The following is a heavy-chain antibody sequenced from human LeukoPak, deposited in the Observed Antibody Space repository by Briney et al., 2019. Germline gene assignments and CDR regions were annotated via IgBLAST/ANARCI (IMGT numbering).Heavy chain of an antibody. CDR1: GFTFSNYA. CDR2: LSSSGSAF. D-gene: IGHD3-3*01. J-gene: IGHJ4*02. V-gene: IGHV3-48*03. Sequence: GGSLRLSCAASGFTFSNYAMSWVRQAPGKGLEWIAYLSSSGSAFSYADSVKGRFTIARDNAKNSVYLEMNSLRADDTAVYYCARSARLMKGVVEVTALDDWGQGTLVTVSS. CDR3: ARSARLMKGVVEVTALDD.